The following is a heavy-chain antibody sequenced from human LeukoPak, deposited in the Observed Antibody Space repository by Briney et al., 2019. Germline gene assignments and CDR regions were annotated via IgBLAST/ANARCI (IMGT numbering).Heavy chain of an antibody. V-gene: IGHV3-23*01. CDR3: ASFSIAAPQDFFDY. Sequence: GGSLRLSCAASGFTFSSYAMTWVRQAPGKGLEWVSTITYSGSSSYYADSVKGRFTIPRDNAKNSLYLQMNSLRDEDTAVYYCASFSIAAPQDFFDYWGQGTLVTVSS. D-gene: IGHD6-6*01. CDR2: ITYSGSSS. J-gene: IGHJ4*02. CDR1: GFTFSSYA.